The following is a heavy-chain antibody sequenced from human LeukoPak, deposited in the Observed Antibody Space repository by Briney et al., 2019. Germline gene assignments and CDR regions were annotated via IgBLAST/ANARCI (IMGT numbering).Heavy chain of an antibody. CDR1: GFTFDDYA. J-gene: IGHJ6*03. Sequence: GGSLRLSCAASGFTFDDYAMHWVRQAPGKGLEWASSISWNSGSIGYADSVKGRFTISRDNFKNTLDLQMNSLRPEDTAVYHCAKDEATIGYSYYYMDVWGKGTMVTISS. CDR2: ISWNSGSI. D-gene: IGHD5-12*01. CDR3: AKDEATIGYSYYYMDV. V-gene: IGHV3-9*01.